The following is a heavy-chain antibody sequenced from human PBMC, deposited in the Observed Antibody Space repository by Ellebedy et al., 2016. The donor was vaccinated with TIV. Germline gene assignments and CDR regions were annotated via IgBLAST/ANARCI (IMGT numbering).Heavy chain of an antibody. CDR3: ATPIDDGYNYLYGY. J-gene: IGHJ4*02. Sequence: MPSETLSLTCTVSGVSISSTSYYWGWIRQPPGKGLEWIGSIYYSGSTYSNPSLESRVTMSVDTSKNHFSLRLRSVTAADTAVYFCATPIDDGYNYLYGYWGQGTLVTVSS. D-gene: IGHD5-24*01. CDR1: GVSISSTSYY. V-gene: IGHV4-39*07. CDR2: IYYSGST.